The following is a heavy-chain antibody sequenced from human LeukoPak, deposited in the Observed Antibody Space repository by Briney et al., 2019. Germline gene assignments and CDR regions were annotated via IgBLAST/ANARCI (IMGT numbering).Heavy chain of an antibody. Sequence: PGRSLRLSCAASGFTFSSYSMHWVRQAPGKGLEWVAVISYDGSNKYYADSVQGRFTISRDNSKNTLYLQMNSLRAEDTAVYYCAGARDSGSYFDYWGQGTLVTVSS. D-gene: IGHD1-26*01. CDR2: ISYDGSNK. J-gene: IGHJ4*02. CDR1: GFTFSSYS. CDR3: AGARDSGSYFDY. V-gene: IGHV3-30-3*01.